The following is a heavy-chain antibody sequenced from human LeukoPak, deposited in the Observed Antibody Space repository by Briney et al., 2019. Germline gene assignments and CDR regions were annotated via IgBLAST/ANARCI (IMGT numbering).Heavy chain of an antibody. D-gene: IGHD1-26*01. Sequence: GGSLRLSCAASGFTVNDNYISWVRQTPGKGLEWVSVIYSGGSTYYADSVKGRFIISRDNSKNTLYLQMNSLRAEDTAVYYCARDNLGARGYFDYWGQGTLVTISS. CDR1: GFTVNDNY. CDR2: IYSGGST. J-gene: IGHJ4*02. V-gene: IGHV3-53*01. CDR3: ARDNLGARGYFDY.